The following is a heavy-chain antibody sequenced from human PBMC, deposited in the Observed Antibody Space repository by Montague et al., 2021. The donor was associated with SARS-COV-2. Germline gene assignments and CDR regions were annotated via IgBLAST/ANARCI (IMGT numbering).Heavy chain of an antibody. CDR2: IYWDDDK. D-gene: IGHD4-17*01. CDR3: ARYGDYGSWFDP. V-gene: IGHV2-5*02. Sequence: PALVKPTQTLTLTCTFSGVSLTTSGEGVGWVRQPPGKALEWLALIYWDDDKRHSPSLKSRSTISKDTTKNEVVLTVANMDPVDTATYYCARYGDYGSWFDPWGQGTLVTVSS. J-gene: IGHJ5*02. CDR1: GVSLTTSGEG.